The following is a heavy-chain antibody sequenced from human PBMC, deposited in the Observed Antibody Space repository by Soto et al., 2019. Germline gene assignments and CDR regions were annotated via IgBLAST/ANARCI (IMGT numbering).Heavy chain of an antibody. Sequence: EVQLVESGGGLVQPGGSLRLSCAAAGFTFSRYSMNWFRQAPGTGLEWVSYISSSSSTIYYADSVKGRFTISRDNAKNSLYLQMNSLRDEDTAVYYCARDSPDIVVVVAADYYFDYWGQGTLVTVSS. J-gene: IGHJ4*02. D-gene: IGHD2-15*01. CDR3: ARDSPDIVVVVAADYYFDY. CDR1: GFTFSRYS. V-gene: IGHV3-48*02. CDR2: ISSSSSTI.